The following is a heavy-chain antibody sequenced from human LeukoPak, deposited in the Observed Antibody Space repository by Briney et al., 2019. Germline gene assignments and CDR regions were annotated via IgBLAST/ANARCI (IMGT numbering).Heavy chain of an antibody. V-gene: IGHV3-7*01. J-gene: IGHJ4*02. CDR3: ARSIWGSYRPLSN. D-gene: IGHD3-16*02. CDR2: IKQDGSEK. Sequence: GGPLRLSCAASGFTFSSYWMAWVRQAPGKGLDWLANIKQDGSEKYYVDSVKGRFTISRDNAKNSLYLQMNSLRAEDTAVYYCARSIWGSYRPLSNWGQGTLVTVSS. CDR1: GFTFSSYW.